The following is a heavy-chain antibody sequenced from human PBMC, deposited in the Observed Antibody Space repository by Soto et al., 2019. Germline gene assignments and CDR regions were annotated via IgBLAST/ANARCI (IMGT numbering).Heavy chain of an antibody. CDR1: GFTFSSYA. Sequence: QVQLVESGGGVVQPGRSLRLSCAASGFTFSSYAMHWVRQAPGKGLEWVAVISYDGSNKYYADSVKGRFTISRDNSKNTLYLQTNSLRAEDTAVYYCAKEAGGPEAVAVLDYWGQGTLVTVSS. CDR2: ISYDGSNK. CDR3: AKEAGGPEAVAVLDY. V-gene: IGHV3-30-3*02. D-gene: IGHD6-19*01. J-gene: IGHJ4*02.